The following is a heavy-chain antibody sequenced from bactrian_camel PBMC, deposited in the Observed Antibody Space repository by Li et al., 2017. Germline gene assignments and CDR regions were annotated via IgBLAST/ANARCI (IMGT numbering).Heavy chain of an antibody. Sequence: HVQLVESGGGSVRPGGSLTLSCTASGDTYDANCLGWFRQAPGKEREGVAAIHTFGSSTYYGDAVKGRFTISQEKNNMTVYLTMNSAKPEDTAMYYCAAEVRIFPTGDCGVVEQGDYGYWGEGTQVTVS. D-gene: IGHD5*01. CDR1: GDTYDANC. J-gene: IGHJ4*01. CDR3: AAEVRIFPTGDCGVVEQGDYGY. V-gene: IGHV3S1*01. CDR2: IHTFGSST.